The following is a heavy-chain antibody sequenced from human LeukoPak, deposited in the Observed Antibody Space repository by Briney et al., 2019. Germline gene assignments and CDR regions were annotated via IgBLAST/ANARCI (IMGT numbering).Heavy chain of an antibody. J-gene: IGHJ4*02. Sequence: PPETLSLTCAVYSGSFSGYYWSWIRQPPGKGLEWIGEINHSGSTNYNPSLKSRVTISVDTSKNQFSLKLSSVTAADTAVYYCARGVGYNYGYYFDYWGQGTLVTVSS. CDR2: INHSGST. CDR1: SGSFSGYY. D-gene: IGHD5-18*01. CDR3: ARGVGYNYGYYFDY. V-gene: IGHV4-34*01.